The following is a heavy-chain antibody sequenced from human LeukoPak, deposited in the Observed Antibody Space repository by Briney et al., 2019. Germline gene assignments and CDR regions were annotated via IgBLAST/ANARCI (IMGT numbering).Heavy chain of an antibody. Sequence: GSSVKISCKASGGTFTFGTAGVTWVRQASGQRLEWLGGIIPLFDSPHYAPNFQGRLTITADRFSDVAYMDLSRLSFEDTAVYYCARAHIVTTNGDNVYYYMDLWGTGTTVTVSS. CDR1: GGTFTFGTAG. V-gene: IGHV1-69*06. CDR3: ARAHIVTTNGDNVYYYMDL. D-gene: IGHD5-12*01. CDR2: IIPLFDSP. J-gene: IGHJ6*03.